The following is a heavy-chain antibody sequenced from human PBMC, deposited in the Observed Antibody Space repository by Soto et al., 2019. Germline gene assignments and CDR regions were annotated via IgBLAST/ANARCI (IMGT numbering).Heavy chain of an antibody. D-gene: IGHD1-26*01. CDR1: GFTFRGPC. CDR2: IRYDGSNI. Sequence: GGAPRLSFAASGFTFRGPCLPWGRPAPGKGLEGVAVIRYDGSNIYYADAVKGRFTISRDNSKDTLYLQMNSLRADDTAVYYCARDGVGHTTFFGYFDYWGQGTLVTVSS. CDR3: ARDGVGHTTFFGYFDY. J-gene: IGHJ4*02. V-gene: IGHV3-33*01.